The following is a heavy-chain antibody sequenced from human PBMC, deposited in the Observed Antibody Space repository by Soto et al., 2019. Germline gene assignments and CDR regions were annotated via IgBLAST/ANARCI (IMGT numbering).Heavy chain of an antibody. V-gene: IGHV3-48*02. CDR3: ARDDLRRNDYVWGSYPRGAYGMDV. CDR2: ISSSSSTI. Sequence: GGSLRLSCAASGFTFSSYSMNWVRQAPGKWLKWGSYISSSSSTIYYADSVKGRFTISRDNAKNSLYLQMNSLRDEDTAVYYCARDDLRRNDYVWGSYPRGAYGMDVWGQGTTVTVSS. D-gene: IGHD3-16*02. J-gene: IGHJ6*02. CDR1: GFTFSSYS.